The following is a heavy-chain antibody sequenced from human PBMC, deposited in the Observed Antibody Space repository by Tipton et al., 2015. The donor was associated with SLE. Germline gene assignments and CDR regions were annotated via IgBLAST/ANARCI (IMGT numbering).Heavy chain of an antibody. Sequence: RSLRLSCAASGFTFSSYAMHWVRQAPGKGLEWVAVTSYDRSNKFYADSVKGRFTISRDNSKNTLYLQMNSLRADDTAVYYCAKDLSYYDSRGFGIYYYFYGMDVWGQGTTVTVPS. CDR3: AKDLSYYDSRGFGIYYYFYGMDV. D-gene: IGHD3-22*01. CDR1: GFTFSSYA. V-gene: IGHV3-30*04. CDR2: TSYDRSNK. J-gene: IGHJ6*02.